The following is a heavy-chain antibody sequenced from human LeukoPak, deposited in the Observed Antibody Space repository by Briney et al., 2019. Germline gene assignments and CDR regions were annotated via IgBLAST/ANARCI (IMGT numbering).Heavy chain of an antibody. CDR2: IYHSGST. D-gene: IGHD3-22*01. CDR1: GYSISSGYY. V-gene: IGHV4-38-2*02. Sequence: SETLSLTCTVSGYSISSGYYWGWIRQPPGKGLEWIGSIYHSGSTYYNPSLKSRVTISVDTSKNQFSLKLSSVTAADTAVYYCARDGGSVVTYYYDSSMDVWGKGTTVTVSS. CDR3: ARDGGSVVTYYYDSSMDV. J-gene: IGHJ6*03.